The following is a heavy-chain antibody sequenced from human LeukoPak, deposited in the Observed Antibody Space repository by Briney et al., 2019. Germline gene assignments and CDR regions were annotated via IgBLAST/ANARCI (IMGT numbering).Heavy chain of an antibody. J-gene: IGHJ4*02. CDR1: GFNFSHYG. CDR2: IWYDGSNK. D-gene: IGHD1-26*01. CDR3: ATGHIVGPNDY. Sequence: PGRSLRLSCAVSGFNFSHYGMHWVRQAPGKGLEWVAIIWYDGSNKYYADSVKGRFTISRHNSKNTLYLQMNSLRAEDTAVYYCATGHIVGPNDYWGQGTLVTVSS. V-gene: IGHV3-33*01.